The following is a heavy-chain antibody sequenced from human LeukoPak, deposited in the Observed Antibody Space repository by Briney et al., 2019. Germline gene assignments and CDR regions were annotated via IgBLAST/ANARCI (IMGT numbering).Heavy chain of an antibody. D-gene: IGHD5-24*01. CDR3: ARHRSKWLQSSFDY. V-gene: IGHV4-39*01. CDR2: IFYSGNT. J-gene: IGHJ4*02. CDR1: GGSINSSSYY. Sequence: SETLSLTCTVSGGSINSSSYYWGWIRQPPGKWLEWIGSIFYSGNTYDNPSLKSRVTISVDTSKNQFSLKLNSATAADTAVYYCARHRSKWLQSSFDYWGQGTLVTVSS.